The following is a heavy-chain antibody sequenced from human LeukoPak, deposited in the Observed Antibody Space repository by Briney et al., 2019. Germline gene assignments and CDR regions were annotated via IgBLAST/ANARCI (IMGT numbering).Heavy chain of an antibody. V-gene: IGHV1-69*05. J-gene: IGHJ5*02. CDR2: IIPIFGTA. CDR3: ATTPRYCSSTSCYQT. Sequence: GASVKVSCKASGGTFSSYAISWVRQAPGQGLEWMGGIIPIFGTANYAQKFQGRVTITTDESTSTAYMELSSLRSEDTAVYYCATTPRYCSSTSCYQTWGQGTLVTVSS. D-gene: IGHD2-2*01. CDR1: GGTFSSYA.